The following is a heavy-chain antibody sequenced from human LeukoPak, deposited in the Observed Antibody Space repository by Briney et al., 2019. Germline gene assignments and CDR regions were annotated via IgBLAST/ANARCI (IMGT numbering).Heavy chain of an antibody. Sequence: HPGGSLRLSCAASGFTFTNHGMSWVRQTPGKGLEWVSTVNVGGTTTYYADFVKGRFTISRDNSKNTVYLQMNSLRVEDAAIYYCANTRQGYWGQGTLVTVSS. CDR1: GFTFTNHG. CDR2: VNVGGTTT. V-gene: IGHV3-23*01. CDR3: ANTRQGY. D-gene: IGHD1-1*01. J-gene: IGHJ4*02.